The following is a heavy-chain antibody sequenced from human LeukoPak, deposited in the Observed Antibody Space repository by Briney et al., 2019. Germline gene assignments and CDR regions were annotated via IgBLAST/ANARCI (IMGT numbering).Heavy chain of an antibody. CDR3: ARERAQDGDYGRNWFDP. Sequence: ASVKVSCKASGYTFTSYGISWVRQAPGQGLEWMGWISAYNGNTNYAQKLQGRVTMTTDTSTSTAYMELRSLRSGDTAVYYCARERAQDGDYGRNWFDPWGQGTLVTVSS. CDR2: ISAYNGNT. J-gene: IGHJ5*02. CDR1: GYTFTSYG. D-gene: IGHD4-17*01. V-gene: IGHV1-18*01.